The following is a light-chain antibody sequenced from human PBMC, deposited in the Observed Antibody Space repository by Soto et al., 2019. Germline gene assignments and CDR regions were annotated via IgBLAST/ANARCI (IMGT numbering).Light chain of an antibody. CDR2: AAS. CDR1: QSVSSYY. V-gene: IGKV3-20*01. Sequence: EIVLTQSPCTLSLSPRERATLYCRASQSVSSYYLAWYQQKPGQAPRLLIYAASSRATGIPDRFSGGGSGTDFTLTISRLEPEDFAVYYCQQCGRSPWTFGQGTKVDIK. CDR3: QQCGRSPWT. J-gene: IGKJ1*01.